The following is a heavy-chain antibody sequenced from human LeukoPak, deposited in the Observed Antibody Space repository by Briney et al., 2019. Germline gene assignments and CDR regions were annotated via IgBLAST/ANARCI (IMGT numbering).Heavy chain of an antibody. Sequence: SETLCLTCTVSGGSISSYYWSWIRQPPGKGLEWIGYIYYSGSTNYNPSLKSRVTISVDTSKNQFSLKLSSVTAADTAVYYCARDYYDRRMDVWGQGTTVTVSS. D-gene: IGHD3-22*01. CDR2: IYYSGST. CDR1: GGSISSYY. J-gene: IGHJ6*02. CDR3: ARDYYDRRMDV. V-gene: IGHV4-59*01.